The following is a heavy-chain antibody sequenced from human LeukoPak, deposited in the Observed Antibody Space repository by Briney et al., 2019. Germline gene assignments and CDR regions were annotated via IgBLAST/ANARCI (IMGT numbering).Heavy chain of an antibody. CDR1: GFTFNSYA. CDR3: ARGGSWYSAEYFQH. D-gene: IGHD6-13*01. Sequence: PGGSLRLSCAASGFTFNSYAMRWVRQAPGKGLEWVSAISGSGDITYYADSVKGRFTISRDNSKNTLYLQMNSLRAEDTAVYYCARGGSWYSAEYFQHWGQGTLVTVSS. CDR2: ISGSGDIT. J-gene: IGHJ1*01. V-gene: IGHV3-23*01.